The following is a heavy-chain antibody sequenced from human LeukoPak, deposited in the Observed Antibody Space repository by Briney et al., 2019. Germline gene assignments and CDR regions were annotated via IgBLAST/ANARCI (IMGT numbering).Heavy chain of an antibody. CDR2: INHSGSS. V-gene: IGHV4-34*01. Sequence: RQPPGXXREGMGEINHSGSSNYNPCLKRGGTISVDTSKNHFSLKLSSVTAADPAVYYCARVGYSSSSRRLDPWGQGTLLTVSS. CDR3: ARVGYSSSSRRLDP. J-gene: IGHJ5*02. D-gene: IGHD6-6*01.